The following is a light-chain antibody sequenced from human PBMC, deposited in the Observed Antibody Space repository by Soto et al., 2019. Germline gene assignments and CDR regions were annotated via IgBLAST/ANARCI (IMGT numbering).Light chain of an antibody. Sequence: DIQMTQSPSTLSASVGDRVTITCRASQSISSWLAWYHQKPGKAPTRLIYAASSLESVVPSRFSGSGSGTEFTRPVRSLQPADVAPYYCQQSNIYSNTFGQGNKLEIK. CDR2: AAS. CDR1: QSISSW. J-gene: IGKJ2*01. V-gene: IGKV1-5*01. CDR3: QQSNIYSNT.